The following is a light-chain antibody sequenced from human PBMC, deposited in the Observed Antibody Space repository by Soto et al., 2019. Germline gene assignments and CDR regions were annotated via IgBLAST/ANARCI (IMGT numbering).Light chain of an antibody. Sequence: VMTQYTPSLTVTPGEPASISCRSSQRLLHSNGNTFLDWYLQKPGQSPQLLIYLGSNRASGVPDRVSGSKAGTDFTLKISRVEAEDVGVYYCMQALQTPYTFRQGTKVDIK. CDR2: LGS. CDR3: MQALQTPYT. J-gene: IGKJ2*01. CDR1: QRLLHSNGNTF. V-gene: IGKV2-28*01.